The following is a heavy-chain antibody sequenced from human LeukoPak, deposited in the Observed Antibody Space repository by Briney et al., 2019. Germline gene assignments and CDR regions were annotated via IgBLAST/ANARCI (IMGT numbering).Heavy chain of an antibody. CDR3: AKDLVAGYDY. J-gene: IGHJ4*02. D-gene: IGHD6-19*01. CDR1: GFTFSSYA. Sequence: GGSLRLSCAGSGFTFSSYAMSWVRQAPGKGLEWVSAISGSGGSTYYADSVKGRFTISRDNSKNTLYLQTNSLRAEDTAVYYCAKDLVAGYDYWGQGTLVTVSS. V-gene: IGHV3-23*01. CDR2: ISGSGGST.